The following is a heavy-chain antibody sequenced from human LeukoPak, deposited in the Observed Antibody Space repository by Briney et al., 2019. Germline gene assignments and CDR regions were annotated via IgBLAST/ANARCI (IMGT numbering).Heavy chain of an antibody. CDR2: IWYDGSNK. V-gene: IGHV3-33*01. CDR1: GFTFSSFG. J-gene: IGHJ4*02. CDR3: ASWNYEGGYFDY. D-gene: IGHD1-7*01. Sequence: PGGSLRLSCAASGFTFSSFGMHWVRQAPGKGLEWVAVIWYDGSNKYYADSVKGRFTISRDNSKNTLYLQMNSLRAEDTAVYYCASWNYEGGYFDYWGQGTLVTVSS.